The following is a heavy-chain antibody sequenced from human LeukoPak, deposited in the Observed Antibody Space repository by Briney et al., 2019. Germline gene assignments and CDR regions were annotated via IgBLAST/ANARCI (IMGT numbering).Heavy chain of an antibody. V-gene: IGHV4-39*01. J-gene: IGHJ5*02. D-gene: IGHD3-22*01. CDR1: GGSISSSSYY. CDR3: ARRIDYYDSSGPNWFDP. CDR2: IYYSGST. Sequence: SETLSPTYTVSGGSISSSSYYWGWIRQPPGKGLEWIGSIYYSGSTYYNPSLKSRVTISVDTSKNQFSLKLSSVTAADTAVYYCARRIDYYDSSGPNWFDPWGQGTLVTVSS.